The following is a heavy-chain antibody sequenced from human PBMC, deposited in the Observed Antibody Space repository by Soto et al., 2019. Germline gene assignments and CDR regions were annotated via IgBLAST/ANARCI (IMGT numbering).Heavy chain of an antibody. CDR3: ARTAYGDHDAFDI. CDR1: GGSISSSSYY. Sequence: QLQLQESGPELVKPSETLSLTCTVSGGSISSSSYYWGWIRQPPGKGLEWIGSIYYSGSTYYNPSLKSRVTISVDTSKNQFSLKLSSVTAADTAVYYCARTAYGDHDAFDIWGQGTMVTVSS. V-gene: IGHV4-39*01. CDR2: IYYSGST. J-gene: IGHJ3*02. D-gene: IGHD4-17*01.